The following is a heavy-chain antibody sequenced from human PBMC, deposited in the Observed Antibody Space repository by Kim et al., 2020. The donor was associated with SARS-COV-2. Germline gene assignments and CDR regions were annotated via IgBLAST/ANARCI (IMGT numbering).Heavy chain of an antibody. CDR3: ARDYYGDSSGYYTWYFDY. V-gene: IGHV3-30*01. D-gene: IGHD3-22*01. Sequence: KGRFTISRDNSKNTLYLQMNSLRAEDTAVYYCARDYYGDSSGYYTWYFDYWGQGTLVTVSS. J-gene: IGHJ4*02.